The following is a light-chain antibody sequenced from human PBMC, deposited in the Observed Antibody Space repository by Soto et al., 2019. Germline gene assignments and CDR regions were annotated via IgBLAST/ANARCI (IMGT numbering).Light chain of an antibody. J-gene: IGLJ1*01. Sequence: QSALTQPSSGSASPGQLITISPTRSEVGGYNYVSWYQQHPGKAPKVMIYDVSNRPSGVSNRFSGSKSGNTASLTISGLQVEDEADYYCSSYTNSNTLVFGTGTKVTV. V-gene: IGLV2-14*01. CDR2: DVS. CDR1: SEVGGYNY. CDR3: SSYTNSNTLV.